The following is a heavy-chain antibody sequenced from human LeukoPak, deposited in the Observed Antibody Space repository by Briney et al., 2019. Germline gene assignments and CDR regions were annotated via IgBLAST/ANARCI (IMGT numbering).Heavy chain of an antibody. Sequence: SGGSLRLSCSASGFSFSNYAMHWVRQAPGKGLEYVSAISSNGGDTYFADSVKGRFTISRDNSKNTLYLQVSSLRAEDTAVYYSVKDIHYYGSGNYYNGYFDYWGQGTLVTVSS. CDR2: ISSNGGDT. V-gene: IGHV3-64D*09. CDR3: VKDIHYYGSGNYYNGYFDY. J-gene: IGHJ4*02. CDR1: GFSFSNYA. D-gene: IGHD3-10*01.